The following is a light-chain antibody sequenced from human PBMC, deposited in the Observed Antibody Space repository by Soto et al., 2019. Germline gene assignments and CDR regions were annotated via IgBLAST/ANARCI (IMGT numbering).Light chain of an antibody. V-gene: IGKV3-15*01. J-gene: IGKJ4*01. CDR3: QQYNNWPLT. CDR2: GAS. CDR1: QSVNSN. Sequence: EIVMTQSPATLSVSPGERATLSCRASQSVNSNLAWYQQKPGQGPRLLIYGASTRATGIPARFSGSGSGTEFTLTISSLQSEDFAVYYCQQYNNWPLTFGGGTKVEIK.